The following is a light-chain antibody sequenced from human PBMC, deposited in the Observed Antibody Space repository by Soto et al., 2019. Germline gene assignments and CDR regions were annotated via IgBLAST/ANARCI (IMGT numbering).Light chain of an antibody. J-gene: IGKJ1*01. CDR3: QQYNSYRA. Sequence: DIQMTQSPSTLSGSVGDRVTISCRASQTISSWLAWYQQKPGKAPKLLIYKASTLKSGVPSSFSGSGYGTELTLTISILQPDDFATYYCQQYNSYRAFGQGTKVDIK. CDR1: QTISSW. V-gene: IGKV1-5*03. CDR2: KAS.